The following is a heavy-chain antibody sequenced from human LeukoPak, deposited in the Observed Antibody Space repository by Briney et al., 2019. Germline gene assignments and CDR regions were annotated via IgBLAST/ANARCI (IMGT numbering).Heavy chain of an antibody. V-gene: IGHV4-4*07. J-gene: IGHJ4*02. CDR3: AREKRYSYGTNFDY. D-gene: IGHD5-18*01. Sequence: PSETLSLTCAVSGDSISSYYWSWIRQPAGKGLEWIGRIYSSGTTNSNPSLKSRVTTSVDTSKNQFSLKLSSVTAADTAVYYCAREKRYSYGTNFDYWGQGTLVTVSS. CDR2: IYSSGTT. CDR1: GDSISSYY.